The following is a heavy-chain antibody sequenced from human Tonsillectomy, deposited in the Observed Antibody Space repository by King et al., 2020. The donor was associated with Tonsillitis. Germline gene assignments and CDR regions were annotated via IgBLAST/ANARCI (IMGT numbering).Heavy chain of an antibody. D-gene: IGHD3-22*01. V-gene: IGHV1-2*02. J-gene: IGHJ4*02. CDR2: INPNSGGT. Sequence: VQLVQSGAEVKKPGASVKVSCKTSGYTFTGYYMHWVRQAPGQGLEWMGWINPNSGGTSYAQNFQGRVTMTRDTSISTAYMELSRLRSDDTAVYYCVSLYDSSGYYRLYWGQGTLGTGSS. CDR1: GYTFTGYY. CDR3: VSLYDSSGYYRLY.